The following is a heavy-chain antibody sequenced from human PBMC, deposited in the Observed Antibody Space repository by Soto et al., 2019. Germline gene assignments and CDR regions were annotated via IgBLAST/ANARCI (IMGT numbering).Heavy chain of an antibody. Sequence: ASVKVSCKASGYTFTGYYMHWVRQAHGQGLEWMGWINPNSGGTNYAQKFQGRVTMTRDTSISTAYMELSRLRSDDTAVYYCAREGAGTFHYYYYGMDVWGQGTTVTVSS. CDR1: GYTFTGYY. CDR3: AREGAGTFHYYYYGMDV. CDR2: INPNSGGT. J-gene: IGHJ6*02. V-gene: IGHV1-2*02. D-gene: IGHD6-19*01.